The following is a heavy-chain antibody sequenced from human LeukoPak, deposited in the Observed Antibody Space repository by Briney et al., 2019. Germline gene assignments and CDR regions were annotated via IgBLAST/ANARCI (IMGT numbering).Heavy chain of an antibody. CDR1: GFTFSDYY. CDR2: ISSSSSYI. D-gene: IGHD6-19*01. V-gene: IGHV3-11*06. CDR3: AREDEQWLHFDY. J-gene: IGHJ4*02. Sequence: GGSLRLSCAASGFTFSDYYMSWIRQAPGKGLEWVSYISSSSSYIYYADSVKGRFTISRDNAKNSLYLQMNSLRAEDTAVYYCAREDEQWLHFDYWGQGTLVTVSS.